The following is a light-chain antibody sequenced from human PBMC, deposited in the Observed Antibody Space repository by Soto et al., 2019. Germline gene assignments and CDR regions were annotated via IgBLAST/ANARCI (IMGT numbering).Light chain of an antibody. J-gene: IGKJ1*01. CDR3: QQYGSSLTWT. Sequence: EIVLTQSPGNLSLSPCDRATLSCRSSQSVSSSYLAWYQQKPGQAPRLLIYGASSRATGIPDRFSGSGSGTDFTLTISRLEPEDFAVYYCQQYGSSLTWTFGRGTKVDIK. CDR2: GAS. CDR1: QSVSSSY. V-gene: IGKV3-20*01.